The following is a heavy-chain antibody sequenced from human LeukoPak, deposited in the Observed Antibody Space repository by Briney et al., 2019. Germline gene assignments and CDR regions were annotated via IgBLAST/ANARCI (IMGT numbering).Heavy chain of an antibody. CDR2: ISISGST. V-gene: IGHV4-4*07. CDR3: ARMYCTSTTCYLDF. J-gene: IGHJ4*02. CDR1: GASMSGSF. Sequence: NPSETLSLTCSVSGASMSGSFWSWIRQPAGKGLEWLGRISISGSTLYNPSLKSRVTVSVHTSKNQFSLRLNSVTAADTAVYYCARMYCTSTTCYLDFWGQGTPVTVSS. D-gene: IGHD2-2*01.